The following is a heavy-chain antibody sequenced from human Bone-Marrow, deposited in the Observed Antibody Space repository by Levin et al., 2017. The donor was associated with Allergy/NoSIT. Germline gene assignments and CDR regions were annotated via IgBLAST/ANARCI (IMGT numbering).Heavy chain of an antibody. CDR2: IYYSGNT. J-gene: IGHJ4*02. D-gene: IGHD3-9*01. CDR3: ARGRYSDWLLDY. CDR1: GGSISTGGYY. V-gene: IGHV4-31*03. Sequence: ASETLSLTCTVSGGSISTGGYYWSWIRQHPGKGLEWIGHIYYSGNTYYNPSLNSRVTISVDRSKNQFSLKMTSASAADTAVYFCARGRYSDWLLDYWGQGTLVTVSS.